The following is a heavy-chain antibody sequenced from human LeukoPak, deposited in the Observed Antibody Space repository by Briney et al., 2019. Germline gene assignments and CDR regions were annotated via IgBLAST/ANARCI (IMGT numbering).Heavy chain of an antibody. J-gene: IGHJ4*02. CDR3: ARARAGAGTFFFDY. CDR1: GDSVTTYY. D-gene: IGHD6-13*01. CDR2: VYYSGSA. Sequence: SETLSLTCTVSGDSVTTYYWSWIRQPPGKGLEWLGYVYYSGSATYNPSLKSRVTISVDTSKNQFSLRLSSVTAADTAVYYCARARAGAGTFFFDYWGQGTLVTVSS. V-gene: IGHV4-59*02.